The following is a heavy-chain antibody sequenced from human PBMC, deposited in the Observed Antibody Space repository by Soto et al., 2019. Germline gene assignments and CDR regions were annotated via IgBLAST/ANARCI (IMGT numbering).Heavy chain of an antibody. CDR2: IYYSGST. J-gene: IGHJ5*02. Sequence: SETLSLTCTVSGCSISSSSYYWGWIRQPPGKGLVWIGSIYYSGSTYYNPSLKSRVTISVDTSKNQFSLKLSSVTAADTAVYYCARHDFLEWLSGWFDPWGQGTLVTVSS. V-gene: IGHV4-39*01. CDR1: GCSISSSSYY. D-gene: IGHD3-3*01. CDR3: ARHDFLEWLSGWFDP.